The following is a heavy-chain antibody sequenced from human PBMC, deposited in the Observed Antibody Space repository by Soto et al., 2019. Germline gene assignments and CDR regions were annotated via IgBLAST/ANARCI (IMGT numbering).Heavy chain of an antibody. CDR2: ISGSGGTT. CDR1: GFIFSNYA. CDR3: AKGPTTFGVVINYSYYYGVDV. Sequence: GALRLSVAAAGFIFSNYAIRRVRPAPGKGLELVSGISGSGGTTYYADSVNGRFTISRDNSRNTLYLQMNSLRAEDTALYYCAKGPTTFGVVINYSYYYGVDVWGQGTTVT. V-gene: IGHV3-23*01. J-gene: IGHJ6*02. D-gene: IGHD3-3*01.